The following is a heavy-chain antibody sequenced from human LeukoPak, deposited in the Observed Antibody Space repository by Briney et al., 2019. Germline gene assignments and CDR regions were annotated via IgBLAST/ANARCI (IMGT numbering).Heavy chain of an antibody. J-gene: IGHJ4*02. CDR2: INPNSGGT. CDR1: GYTFTSYG. D-gene: IGHD3-9*01. CDR3: ARGAVVDILTGYPAPDY. Sequence: ASVKVSCKASGYTFTSYGISWVRQAPGQGLEWMGWINPNSGGTNYAQKFQGRVTMTRDTSISTAYMELSRLRSDDTAVYYCARGAVVDILTGYPAPDYWGQGTLVTVSS. V-gene: IGHV1-2*02.